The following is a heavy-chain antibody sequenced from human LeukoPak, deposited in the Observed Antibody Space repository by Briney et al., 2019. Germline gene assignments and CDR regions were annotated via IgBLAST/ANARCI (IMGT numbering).Heavy chain of an antibody. CDR3: ARDPQYCSGGSCYLSRHDAFDI. D-gene: IGHD2-15*01. Sequence: ASVKVSCKASGYTFTGYYMHWVRQAPGQGLEWMGWINPNSGGTNYAQKFQGRVTMTRNTSISTAYMELSRLRSDDTAVYYCARDPQYCSGGSCYLSRHDAFDIWGQGTMVTVSP. CDR2: INPNSGGT. CDR1: GYTFTGYY. V-gene: IGHV1-2*02. J-gene: IGHJ3*02.